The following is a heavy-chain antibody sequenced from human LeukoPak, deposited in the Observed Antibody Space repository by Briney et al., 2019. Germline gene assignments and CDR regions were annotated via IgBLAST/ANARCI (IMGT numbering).Heavy chain of an antibody. J-gene: IGHJ5*01. Sequence: PGGSLRLSCTVSGFTVSSNSMSWVRQAPGKGLEWVSFIYSDNTHYSDSVKGRLTITRDNSKNTLYLQMNSLRAADTAVYYCAKGYRNHLLILLDSWGQGTLVTVSS. V-gene: IGHV3-66*03. CDR3: AKGYRNHLLILLDS. CDR1: GFTVSSNS. CDR2: IYSDNT. D-gene: IGHD3-16*01.